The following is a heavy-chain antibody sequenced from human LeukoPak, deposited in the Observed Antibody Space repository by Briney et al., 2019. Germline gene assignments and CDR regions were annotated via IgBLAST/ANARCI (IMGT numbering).Heavy chain of an antibody. CDR1: GGSISSYY. CDR3: ARLMIPDILTGYYYYGMDV. CDR2: IYYSGST. Sequence: SETLSLTCTVSGGSISSYYWSWIRQPPGKGLEWIGYIYYSGSTDYNPSLKSRVTISVDTSKNQFSLKLSSVTAADTAVYYCARLMIPDILTGYYYYGMDVWGQGTTVTVSS. D-gene: IGHD3-9*01. V-gene: IGHV4-59*08. J-gene: IGHJ6*02.